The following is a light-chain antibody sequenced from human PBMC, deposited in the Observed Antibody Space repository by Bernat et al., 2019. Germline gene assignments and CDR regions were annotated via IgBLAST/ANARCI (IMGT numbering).Light chain of an antibody. Sequence: EIVLTQSPATLSLSPGERATLSCRASHHINNYLAWYQQKPGQAPRPLIYDASNRATGIPARFSGSGSRTDSTLTISSLEPEDFAVYSCQQRSDWPPYTFGQGTKLDIK. CDR1: HHINNY. V-gene: IGKV3-11*01. CDR2: DAS. J-gene: IGKJ2*01. CDR3: QQRSDWPPYT.